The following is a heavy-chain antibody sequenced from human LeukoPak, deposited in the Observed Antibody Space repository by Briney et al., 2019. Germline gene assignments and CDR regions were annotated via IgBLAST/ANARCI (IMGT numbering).Heavy chain of an antibody. Sequence: GASVKVSCKASGYSFTSHYMHWVRQAPGQGLEWMGLINPSGGTTRYAQNFQGRVTMTRDMSTSTVYMELSSLRSEDTAVYYCARGGHIRTTVTSDAFDIGGQGTVGTVSA. CDR2: INPSGGTT. CDR3: ARGGHIRTTVTSDAFDI. V-gene: IGHV1-46*01. J-gene: IGHJ3*02. D-gene: IGHD4-17*01. CDR1: GYSFTSHY.